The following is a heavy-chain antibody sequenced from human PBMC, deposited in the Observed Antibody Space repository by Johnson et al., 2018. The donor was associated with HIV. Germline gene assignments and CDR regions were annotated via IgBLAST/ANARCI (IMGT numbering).Heavy chain of an antibody. D-gene: IGHD3-22*01. Sequence: VQLVESGGGLVQPGGSLRLSCAASGFTVSSNYMSWVRQAPGKGLEWVSVIYSGGNTYYADSVKGRFTISRDNSKNTLSLQMNSLRVEDTAVYYCAREARIVVVEPSDAVDIWGQGTMVTVSS. CDR1: GFTVSSNY. V-gene: IGHV3-66*01. J-gene: IGHJ3*02. CDR2: IYSGGNT. CDR3: AREARIVVVEPSDAVDI.